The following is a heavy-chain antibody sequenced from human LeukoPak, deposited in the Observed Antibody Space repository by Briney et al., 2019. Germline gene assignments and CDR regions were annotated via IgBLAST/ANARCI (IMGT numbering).Heavy chain of an antibody. Sequence: GGSLRLSCAASGFTFSGYAMSWVRQAPGKGLEWVSAISGSGGSTYYADSVKGRFTISRDNSKNTLYLQMNSLRAEDTAVYYCAKDRDSSGTQFDYWGQGTLVTVSS. CDR3: AKDRDSSGTQFDY. V-gene: IGHV3-23*01. D-gene: IGHD3-22*01. J-gene: IGHJ4*02. CDR1: GFTFSGYA. CDR2: ISGSGGST.